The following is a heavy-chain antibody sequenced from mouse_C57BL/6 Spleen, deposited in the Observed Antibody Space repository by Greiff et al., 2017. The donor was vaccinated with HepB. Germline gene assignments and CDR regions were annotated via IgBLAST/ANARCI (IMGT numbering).Heavy chain of an antibody. CDR2: IYPGSGST. CDR1: GYTFTSYW. D-gene: IGHD2-4*01. CDR3: AREDYDYPWFAY. J-gene: IGHJ3*01. V-gene: IGHV1-55*01. Sequence: VQLQQPGAELVKPGASVKMSCKASGYTFTSYWITWVKQRPGQGLEWIGDIYPGSGSTNYNEKFKSKATLTVDTSSSTAYMQLSSLTSEDSAVYYCAREDYDYPWFAYWGQGTLVTVSA.